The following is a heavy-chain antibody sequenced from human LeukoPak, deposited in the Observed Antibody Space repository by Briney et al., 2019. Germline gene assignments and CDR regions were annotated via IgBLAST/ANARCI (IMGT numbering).Heavy chain of an antibody. D-gene: IGHD3-3*01. CDR2: IYTSGST. CDR3: SRRXEDYDFWSGYYYYYMDV. Sequence: SETLSLTCTVSGGSISSYDWSWIRQPPAKGLEWIGYIYTSGSTNYNPSLKSRGTISVDTSKNQFSLKLSSVTAADTAVYYCSRRXEDYDFWSGYYYYYMDVWGKGTPVTVSS. J-gene: IGHJ6*03. CDR1: GGSISSYD. V-gene: IGHV4-4*09.